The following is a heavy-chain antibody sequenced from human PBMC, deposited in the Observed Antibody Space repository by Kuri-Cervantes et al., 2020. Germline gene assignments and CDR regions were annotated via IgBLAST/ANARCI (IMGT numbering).Heavy chain of an antibody. CDR2: ISYDGSNK. V-gene: IGHV3-30-3*01. J-gene: IGHJ6*02. D-gene: IGHD5-12*01. Sequence: GGSLRLSCAASGFTFSSYAMHWVRQAPGKGLEWVAVISYDGSNKYYADSVKGRFTISRDNSKNTLYLQMNSLRAEDTAVYYCARDRATARGSMDVWGQGTTVTVSS. CDR1: GFTFSSYA. CDR3: ARDRATARGSMDV.